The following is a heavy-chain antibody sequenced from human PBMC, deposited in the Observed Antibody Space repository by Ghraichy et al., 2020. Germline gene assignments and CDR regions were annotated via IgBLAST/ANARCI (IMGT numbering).Heavy chain of an antibody. J-gene: IGHJ4*02. CDR1: GGSINSFY. CDR2: ISASGTT. Sequence: SQTLSLTCVVSGGSINSFYWSWIRQSAGKGLEWIGRISASGTTIYNPSLRSRLTLSVDTSTNQFSLKLSSVTAADTAVYYCARAVANTGDFDHWGQGTLVTVSS. CDR3: ARAVANTGDFDH. D-gene: IGHD5-12*01. V-gene: IGHV4-4*07.